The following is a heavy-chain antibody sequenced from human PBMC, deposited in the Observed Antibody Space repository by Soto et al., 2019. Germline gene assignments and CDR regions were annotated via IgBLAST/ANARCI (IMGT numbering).Heavy chain of an antibody. V-gene: IGHV3-30-3*01. CDR3: ARDRYDFWSGYYPN. CDR2: ISYDGSNK. CDR1: GFTFSSYA. D-gene: IGHD3-3*01. J-gene: IGHJ4*02. Sequence: QVQLVESGGGVVQPGRSLRLSCAASGFTFSSYAMHWVRQAPGKGLEWVAVISYDGSNKYYADSVKGRFTISRDNSKNTLYLQMNSLRAEDTAVYYCARDRYDFWSGYYPNWGQGTLVTVSS.